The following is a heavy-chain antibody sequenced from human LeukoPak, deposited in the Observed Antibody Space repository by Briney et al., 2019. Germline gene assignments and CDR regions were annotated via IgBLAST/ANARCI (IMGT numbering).Heavy chain of an antibody. CDR2: ISSSGSTI. CDR3: AREFGLRYFDWLLWGAFDI. V-gene: IGHV3-48*03. Sequence: PGGSLRLSCAASGFTFSSYEMHWVRQAPGKGLEWVSYISSSGSTIYYADSVKGRFTISRDNAKNSLYLQMSSLRAEDTAVYYCAREFGLRYFDWLLWGAFDIWGQGTMVTVSS. CDR1: GFTFSSYE. D-gene: IGHD3-9*01. J-gene: IGHJ3*02.